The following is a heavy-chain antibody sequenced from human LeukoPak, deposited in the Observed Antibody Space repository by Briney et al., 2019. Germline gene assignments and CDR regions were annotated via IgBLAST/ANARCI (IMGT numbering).Heavy chain of an antibody. D-gene: IGHD3-3*01. CDR3: VRESGDLGKIYDS. CDR2: IFPSGST. J-gene: IGHJ4*02. Sequence: SETLSLTCTASGDSFSSGRNYWSWIRQPAGKELEWMGRIFPSGSTDYNPSLKGRVTISIDTSKNQFSLNLSSVTAADTAVYYCVRESGDLGKIYDSWGQGTLVTVSS. CDR1: GDSFSSGRNY. V-gene: IGHV4-61*02.